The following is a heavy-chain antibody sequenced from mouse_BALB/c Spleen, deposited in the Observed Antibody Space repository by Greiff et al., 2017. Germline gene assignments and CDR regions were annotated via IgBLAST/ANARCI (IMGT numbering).Heavy chain of an antibody. CDR3: ARSGYGNYDFDY. CDR2: IYPYNGGT. J-gene: IGHJ2*01. Sequence: VQLQQSGPELVKPGASVKISCKASGYTFTDYNMHWVKQSHGKSLEWIGYIYPYNGGTGYNQKFKSKATLTVDNSSSTAYMELRSLTSEDSAVYYCARSGYGNYDFDYWGQGTTLTVSS. CDR1: GYTFTDYN. V-gene: IGHV1S29*02. D-gene: IGHD2-10*02.